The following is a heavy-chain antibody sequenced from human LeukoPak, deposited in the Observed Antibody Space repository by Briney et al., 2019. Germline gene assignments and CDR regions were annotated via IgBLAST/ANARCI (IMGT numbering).Heavy chain of an antibody. V-gene: IGHV4-59*11. D-gene: IGHD3-10*01. CDR1: GGSMSHH. Sequence: SETLSLTCTVSGGSMSHHWSWIRQSPGKGLEWIGYISRTASTNYNPSLKSRVTISVDTSKNQFSLKLSSVTAADTAVYYCARTDYYGSGSYYDAFDIWGQGTMVTVSS. CDR3: ARTDYYGSGSYYDAFDI. CDR2: ISRTAST. J-gene: IGHJ3*02.